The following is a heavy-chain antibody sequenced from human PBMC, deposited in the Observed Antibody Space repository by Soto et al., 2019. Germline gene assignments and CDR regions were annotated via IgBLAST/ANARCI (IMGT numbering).Heavy chain of an antibody. CDR3: ASGFYDGGGYYGSYLNF. Sequence: EVQLVESGGGLLQPGVSLRLSCTASGFTFSTYSMNWVRQAPGKGLQWVSYISSSSHIIYYADSVKGRFTISRDNAKNSLYLQMNSLRDEDTAVYYCASGFYDGGGYYGSYLNFWGQGTLVTVSS. CDR2: ISSSSHII. D-gene: IGHD3-22*01. V-gene: IGHV3-48*02. J-gene: IGHJ4*02. CDR1: GFTFSTYS.